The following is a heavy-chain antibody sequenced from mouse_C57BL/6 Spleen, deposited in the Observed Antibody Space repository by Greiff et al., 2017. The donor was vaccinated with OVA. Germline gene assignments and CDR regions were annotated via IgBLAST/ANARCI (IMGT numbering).Heavy chain of an antibody. CDR2: IDPENGDT. CDR1: GFNIKDDY. V-gene: IGHV14-4*01. D-gene: IGHD1-1*01. CDR3: TTLTNYYAMDY. Sequence: EVKLMESGAELVRPGASVKLSCTASGFNIKDDYMHWVKQRPEQGLEWIGWIDPENGDTEYASKFQGKATITADTSSNTAYLQLSSLTSEDTAVYYCTTLTNYYAMDYWGQGTSVTVSS. J-gene: IGHJ4*01.